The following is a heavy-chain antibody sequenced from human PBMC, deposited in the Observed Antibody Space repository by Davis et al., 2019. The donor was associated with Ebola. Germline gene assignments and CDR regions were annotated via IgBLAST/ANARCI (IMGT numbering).Heavy chain of an antibody. CDR2: ISAYNGNT. J-gene: IGHJ6*02. Sequence: ASVKVSCKASGYTFTSYGISWVRQAPRQGLEWMGWISAYNGNTNYAQKLQGRVTMTTDTSTSTAYIELRSLRSDDTAVYYCARRVELYYYGMDVWGQGTTVTVSS. CDR3: ARRVELYYYGMDV. CDR1: GYTFTSYG. D-gene: IGHD1-1*01. V-gene: IGHV1-18*01.